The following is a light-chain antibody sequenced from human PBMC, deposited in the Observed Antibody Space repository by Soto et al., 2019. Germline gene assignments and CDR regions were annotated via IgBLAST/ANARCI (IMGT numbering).Light chain of an antibody. CDR2: AAS. CDR3: QKYDSVPFT. CDR1: QGISNY. V-gene: IGKV1-27*01. Sequence: DIQMTQSPSSLSASVGDRVTITCRASQGISNYLAWYQQKPGKVPSLLIYAASTLQSGVPSRFIGSGSGTDFTLIISSLQPEDVATYCCQKYDSVPFTFGPGTKVDF. J-gene: IGKJ3*01.